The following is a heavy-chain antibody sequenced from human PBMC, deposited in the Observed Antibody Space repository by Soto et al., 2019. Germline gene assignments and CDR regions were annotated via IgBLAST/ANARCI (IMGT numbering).Heavy chain of an antibody. Sequence: QVELMQSGNEVKKPGSSVPVSCKASGYTFANYGISWVRQAPGQGLEWLGWISGNNGATNYAPKVQDRITMTLDTSTGVASMALRSLRSDDTAIDYCVSVLKYLRVTGNWFDSWGQGTLFTVSS. D-gene: IGHD1-1*01. CDR3: VSVLKYLRVTGNWFDS. V-gene: IGHV1-18*04. CDR1: GYTFANYG. J-gene: IGHJ5*01. CDR2: ISGNNGAT.